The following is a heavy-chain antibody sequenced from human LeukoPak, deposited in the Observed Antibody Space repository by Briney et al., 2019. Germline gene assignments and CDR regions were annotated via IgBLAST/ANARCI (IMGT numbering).Heavy chain of an antibody. V-gene: IGHV3-30*03. CDR1: GFTFSSYG. J-gene: IGHJ4*02. D-gene: IGHD6-6*01. Sequence: GGSLRLSCAASGFTFSSYGMHWVRQAPGKGLEWVAVISYDGSNKYYADSVKGRFTISRDNSKNTLYLQMNSLRAEDTAVYYCARALYSSSSGGFDYWGQGTLVTVSS. CDR2: ISYDGSNK. CDR3: ARALYSSSSGGFDY.